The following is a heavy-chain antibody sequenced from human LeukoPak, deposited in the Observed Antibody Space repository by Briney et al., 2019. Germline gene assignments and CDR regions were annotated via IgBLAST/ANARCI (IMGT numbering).Heavy chain of an antibody. J-gene: IGHJ3*02. Sequence: PGGSLRLSCAASGFTFSTNWMYWVRQAPGKGLVWVSRINSDGRSIGYADSVKGRFTISRGNAYNTLYLQMNSLRAEDTALYYCASGGRVGDIFDIWGQGTMVRVSS. D-gene: IGHD2-15*01. V-gene: IGHV3-74*01. CDR1: GFTFSTNW. CDR3: ASGGRVGDIFDI. CDR2: INSDGRSI.